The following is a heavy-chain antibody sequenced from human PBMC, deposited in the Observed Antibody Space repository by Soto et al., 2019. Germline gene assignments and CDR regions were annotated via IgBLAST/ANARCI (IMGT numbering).Heavy chain of an antibody. CDR2: ISAYNGNT. CDR3: ARDPKPGIAVDGPDY. V-gene: IGHV1-18*01. D-gene: IGHD6-19*01. J-gene: IGHJ4*02. Sequence: ASVKVSCKASGYTFTSYGISWVRQAPGQGLEWMGWISAYNGNTNYAQKLQGRVTMTTDTSTSTAYMELRSLRSDDTAVYYCARDPKPGIAVDGPDYWGQGTLVTVSS. CDR1: GYTFTSYG.